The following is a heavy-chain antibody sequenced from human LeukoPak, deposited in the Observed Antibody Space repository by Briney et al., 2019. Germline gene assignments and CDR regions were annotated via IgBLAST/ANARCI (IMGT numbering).Heavy chain of an antibody. D-gene: IGHD2-15*01. CDR2: IIPIFGTA. Sequence: VKVSCKASGGTFSSYAISWVRQAPGQGLEWMGGIIPIFGTANYAQKFQGRVTITADESTSTAYMELSSLRSEDTAVYYCARSVTAGVVVAATYYWGQGTLVTVSS. CDR3: ARSVTAGVVVAATYY. J-gene: IGHJ4*02. CDR1: GGTFSSYA. V-gene: IGHV1-69*13.